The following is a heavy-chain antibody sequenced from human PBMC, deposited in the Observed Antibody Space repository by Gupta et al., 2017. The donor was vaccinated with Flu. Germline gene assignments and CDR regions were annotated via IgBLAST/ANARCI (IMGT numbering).Heavy chain of an antibody. J-gene: IGHJ5*02. V-gene: IGHV3-21*01. CDR2: ISSSSSYI. Sequence: EVQLVESGGGLVKPGGSLRLSCAASGFTFSSYSMNWVRQAPGKGLEWVSSISSSSSYIYYADSVKGRFTISRDNAKNSLYLQMNSLRAEDTAVYYCARDGSSSSTMVGWFDPWGQGTLVTVSS. CDR1: GFTFSSYS. CDR3: ARDGSSSSTMVGWFDP. D-gene: IGHD6-6*01.